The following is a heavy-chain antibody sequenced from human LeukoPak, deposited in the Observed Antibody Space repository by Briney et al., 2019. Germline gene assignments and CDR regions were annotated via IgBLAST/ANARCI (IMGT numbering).Heavy chain of an antibody. V-gene: IGHV3-7*03. CDR1: GFNLNDYW. J-gene: IGHJ4*02. CDR2: IRQDGGKR. D-gene: IGHD5-24*01. CDR3: ARVGYIDEAFDN. Sequence: GSLRLSCAASGFNLNDYWMTWVRQAPGKGLEWVANIRQDGGKRSYGGSVMGRFAISRDNVKNSVYLQLNRVRADDTALYYCARVGYIDEAFDNWGQGALVTVSS.